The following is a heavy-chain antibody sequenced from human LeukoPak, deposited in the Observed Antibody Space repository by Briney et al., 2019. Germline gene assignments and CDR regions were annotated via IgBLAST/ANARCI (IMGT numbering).Heavy chain of an antibody. CDR3: ARMKFYDSTGYSPGHYMDV. V-gene: IGHV4-4*07. CDR2: LYPGVST. CDR1: GGPMYSYY. J-gene: IGHJ6*03. D-gene: IGHD3-22*01. Sequence: SETLSLTCTVPGGPMYSYYWSWIRQPAGKGLEWIGRLYPGVSTDYNPSLKSRVTMSIDASKNQFALKLSAVTAADTAVYYCARMKFYDSTGYSPGHYMDVWGKGTTVKVSS.